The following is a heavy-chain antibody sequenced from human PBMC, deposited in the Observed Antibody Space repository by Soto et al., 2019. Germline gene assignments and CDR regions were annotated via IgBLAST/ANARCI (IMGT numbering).Heavy chain of an antibody. J-gene: IGHJ6*02. CDR3: AKFSRTYYGMDV. CDR2: IYYSGST. Sequence: PSETLSLTCTVSGGSISSGGYYWSWIRQHPGKGLEWIGYIYYSGSTYYNPSLKSRVTISVDTSKNQFSLKLSSVTAADTAVYYCAKFSRTYYGMDVWGQGTTVTVSS. CDR1: GGSISSGGYY. V-gene: IGHV4-31*03.